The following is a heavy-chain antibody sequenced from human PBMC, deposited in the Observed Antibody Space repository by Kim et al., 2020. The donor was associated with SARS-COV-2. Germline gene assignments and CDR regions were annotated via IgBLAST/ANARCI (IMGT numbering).Heavy chain of an antibody. Sequence: SETLSLTCTVSGGSISSSSYYWGWIRHPPGKGLEWIGSIYYRGSTYYNPSLKSRFTISVDTSKNQFSLKLSSVTAADTAVYYCASTNLQITGLFDPWGQGTLVNGTS. D-gene: IGHD3-16*01. V-gene: IGHV4-39*01. J-gene: IGHJ5*02. CDR1: GGSISSSSYY. CDR2: IYYRGST. CDR3: ASTNLQITGLFDP.